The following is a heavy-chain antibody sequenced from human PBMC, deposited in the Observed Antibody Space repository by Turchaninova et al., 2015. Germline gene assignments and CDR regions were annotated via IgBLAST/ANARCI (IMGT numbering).Heavy chain of an antibody. Sequence: QVQLVQSGAEVKKPGASVKVSCKVSGYNLADLSMQWVRQAPGKGLGGVGGFDPEHRDPGLGPEFQGRGSLAEETCTDTVYMDLSSLRSDDTSVYFCATSVVTPEFDYWGQGTLVTVSS. V-gene: IGHV1-24*01. D-gene: IGHD1-14*01. J-gene: IGHJ4*02. CDR2: FDPEHRDP. CDR3: ATSVVTPEFDY. CDR1: GYNLADLS.